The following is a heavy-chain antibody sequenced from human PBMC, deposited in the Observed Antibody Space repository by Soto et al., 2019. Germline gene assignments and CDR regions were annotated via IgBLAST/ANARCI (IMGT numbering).Heavy chain of an antibody. J-gene: IGHJ6*02. Sequence: QVQLVESGGGVVQPGRSLRLSCAASGFTFSYHARNWVRKAPGKGLEWVAVISYDGDNKYIAESVKGRFTISRDNSKNTVSLQMNSPRAEDTAMYFCARGTTTSAFSAMDVWGQGTTVTVSS. CDR2: ISYDGDNK. D-gene: IGHD1-1*01. V-gene: IGHV3-30-3*01. CDR3: ARGTTTSAFSAMDV. CDR1: GFTFSYHA.